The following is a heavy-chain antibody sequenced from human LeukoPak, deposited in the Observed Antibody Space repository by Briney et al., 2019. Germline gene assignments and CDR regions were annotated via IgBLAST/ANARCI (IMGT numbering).Heavy chain of an antibody. CDR2: IWYDGSNK. J-gene: IGHJ6*03. CDR1: GFSFSSYV. V-gene: IGHV3-33*06. CDR3: AKAGLTIFGVVPRYYYYMDV. Sequence: GGSLRLSCAASGFSFSSYVMHWVRQAPGKGLEWVAVIWYDGSNKYYADSVKGRFTISRDNSKNTLYLQMNSLRAEDTAVYYCAKAGLTIFGVVPRYYYYMDVWGKGTTVTVSS. D-gene: IGHD3-3*01.